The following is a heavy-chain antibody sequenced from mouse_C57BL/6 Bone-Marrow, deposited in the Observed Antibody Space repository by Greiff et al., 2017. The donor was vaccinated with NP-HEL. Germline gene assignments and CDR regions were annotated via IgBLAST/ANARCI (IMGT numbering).Heavy chain of an antibody. V-gene: IGHV1-47*01. CDR1: GYTFTTYP. D-gene: IGHD1-1*01. J-gene: IGHJ4*01. Sequence: VQLVESGAELVKPGASVKMSCKASGYTFTTYPIEWMKQNHGKSLEWIGNFHPYNDDTKYNEKFKGKATLTVEKSSSTVYLELSRLTSDDSAVYYCAVYYYGSSPSYAMDYWGQGTSVTVSS. CDR2: FHPYNDDT. CDR3: AVYYYGSSPSYAMDY.